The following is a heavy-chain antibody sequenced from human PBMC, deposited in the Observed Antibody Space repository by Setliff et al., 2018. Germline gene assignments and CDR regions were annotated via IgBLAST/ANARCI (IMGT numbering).Heavy chain of an antibody. Sequence: GESLKISCTASGFTFNDYWMSWVRQAPGKGLEWVANIKQDAGERYYVDSVRGRFTISRDNAESTVYLQMNSLRAEDTAVYYCARGPRVWVRDGIDVWGQGTTVTVSS. CDR1: GFTFNDYW. CDR3: ARGPRVWVRDGIDV. CDR2: IKQDAGER. J-gene: IGHJ6*02. D-gene: IGHD3-16*01. V-gene: IGHV3-7*01.